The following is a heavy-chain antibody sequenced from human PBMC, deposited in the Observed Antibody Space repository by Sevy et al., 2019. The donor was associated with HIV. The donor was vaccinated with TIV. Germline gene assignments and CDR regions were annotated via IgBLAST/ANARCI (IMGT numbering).Heavy chain of an antibody. Sequence: ASVKVSCKASGGTFSSYAISWVRQAPGQGLEWMGGIIPIFGTANYAQKFQGRVTITADESTSTAYMELSSLRSEDTAVYYCARVLNSSTSRFDYWGQGTLVTASS. CDR1: GGTFSSYA. CDR3: ARVLNSSTSRFDY. V-gene: IGHV1-69*13. CDR2: IIPIFGTA. J-gene: IGHJ4*02.